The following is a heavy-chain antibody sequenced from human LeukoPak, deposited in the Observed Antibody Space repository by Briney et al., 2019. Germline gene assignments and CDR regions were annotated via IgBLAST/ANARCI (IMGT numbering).Heavy chain of an antibody. CDR3: ALGRGSYFPFDY. V-gene: IGHV3-7*01. CDR2: IKQDGSEK. Sequence: PGGSLRLSYAASGFTFSSYWMSWVRQAPGKGLEWVANIKQDGSEKYYVDSVKGRFTISRDNAKNSLYLQMNSLRAEDTAVYYCALGRGSYFPFDYWGQGTLVTVSS. CDR1: GFTFSSYW. D-gene: IGHD1-26*01. J-gene: IGHJ4*02.